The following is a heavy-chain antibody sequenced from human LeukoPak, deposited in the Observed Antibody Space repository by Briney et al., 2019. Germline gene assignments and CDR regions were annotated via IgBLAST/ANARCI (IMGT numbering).Heavy chain of an antibody. J-gene: IGHJ4*02. CDR1: GYTFPGYY. D-gene: IGHD2-2*02. V-gene: IGHV1-2*02. CDR2: INPNSGGT. CDR3: ARDLRQPLLYPDY. Sequence: ASGKVSFKASGYTFPGYYMHWVRPAPGQGVGWKGWINPNSGGTNYAQKFQGRVTMTRDTSISTAYMELSRLRSDDTAVYYCARDLRQPLLYPDYWGQGTLVTVSS.